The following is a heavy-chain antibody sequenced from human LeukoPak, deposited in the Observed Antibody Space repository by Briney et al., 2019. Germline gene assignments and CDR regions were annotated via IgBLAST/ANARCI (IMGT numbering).Heavy chain of an antibody. Sequence: SETLSLTCTVSGGPISSSAYYWGWIRQPPGKGLEWIGSIYDSGTAYYNPSLKSRVTMSVDTSKNQFSLKLSSVTAADTDVYYCASPSGGYYSSYAYWGQGTLVTVSS. CDR3: ASPSGGYYSSYAY. CDR1: GGPISSSAYY. J-gene: IGHJ4*02. CDR2: IYDSGTA. V-gene: IGHV4-39*01. D-gene: IGHD3-22*01.